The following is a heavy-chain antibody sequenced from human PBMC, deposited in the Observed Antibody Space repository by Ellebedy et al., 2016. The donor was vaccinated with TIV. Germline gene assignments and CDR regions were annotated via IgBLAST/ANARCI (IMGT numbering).Heavy chain of an antibody. J-gene: IGHJ4*02. CDR2: ISYDGSNE. CDR3: ARGMTNHYFDH. CDR1: GFTFSSYG. D-gene: IGHD4-11*01. V-gene: IGHV3-30*03. Sequence: PGGSLRLSCAASGFTFSSYGMHWVRQAPGKGLEWVAIISYDGSNEVYADSVKGRFTISRDNSKNTLSLQLNSLRADDTAVYYCARGMTNHYFDHWGQGTLVTVSS.